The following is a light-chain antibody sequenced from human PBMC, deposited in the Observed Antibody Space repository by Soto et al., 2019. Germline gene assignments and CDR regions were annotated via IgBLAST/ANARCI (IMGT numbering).Light chain of an antibody. Sequence: QSALTQPASVSGSPGQSITISCTGTSSDLAIYNYVSWYQQQPGKAPKLMIYQVTNRPSGVSNLFSGSRSGNTASLTISGLQAEDEADYYCSSYTDSSNYVFCTGTKLTVL. CDR1: SSDLAIYNY. CDR2: QVT. V-gene: IGLV2-14*01. J-gene: IGLJ1*01. CDR3: SSYTDSSNYV.